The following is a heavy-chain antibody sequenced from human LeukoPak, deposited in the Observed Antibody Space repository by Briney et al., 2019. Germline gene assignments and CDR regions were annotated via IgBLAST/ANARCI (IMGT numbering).Heavy chain of an antibody. CDR2: IIPIFGTA. D-gene: IGHD3-16*02. CDR1: GGTFSSYA. V-gene: IGHV1-69*06. CDR3: ARGDDYVWGSYRYSQSGAFDI. Sequence: GSSVKVSCKASGGTFSSYAISWVRQAPGQGLEWMGGIIPIFGTANYAQKFQGRVTITADKSTSTAYMELSSLRSEDTAVYYCARGDDYVWGSYRYSQSGAFDIWGQGTMVTVSS. J-gene: IGHJ3*02.